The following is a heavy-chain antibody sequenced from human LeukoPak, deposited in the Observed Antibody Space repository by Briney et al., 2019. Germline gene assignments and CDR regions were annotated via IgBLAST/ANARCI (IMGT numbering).Heavy chain of an antibody. CDR1: GFTFSNYW. CDR2: ISSDESIT. J-gene: IGHJ4*02. Sequence: GGSLRLSCAASGFTFSNYWMHWVRQAPGKGLVWVSRISSDESITSYADSVKGRFTISRDNAKNTLSLQMNGLRAEDTAVYYCARVSLSSGCLFNWGQGTLVTVSS. D-gene: IGHD6-19*01. V-gene: IGHV3-74*01. CDR3: ARVSLSSGCLFN.